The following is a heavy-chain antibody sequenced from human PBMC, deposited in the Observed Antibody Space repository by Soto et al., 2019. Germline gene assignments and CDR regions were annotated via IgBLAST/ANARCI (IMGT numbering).Heavy chain of an antibody. J-gene: IGHJ6*02. D-gene: IGHD3-22*01. CDR2: IYHSGST. CDR3: ALGSYDTSGPDYGMDV. Sequence: SETLSLTCSVSGGSISTYYWSWIRQPPGKGLEWIGYIYHSGSTKYNRSLTSRVIISVETHKNQFYLHLSCLTPADTAVYYCALGSYDTSGPDYGMDVRCQGITVPVSS. V-gene: IGHV4-59*01. CDR1: GGSISTYY.